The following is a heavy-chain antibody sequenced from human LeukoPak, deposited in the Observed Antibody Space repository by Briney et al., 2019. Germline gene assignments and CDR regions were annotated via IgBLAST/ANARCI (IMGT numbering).Heavy chain of an antibody. CDR1: GFTFSSYW. Sequence: PGGSLRLSCAASGFTFSSYWMSWVRQAPGKGLEWVANIKQDGSEKYYVDSVKGRFTISRDNAKNSLYLQMNSLRAEDTAVYYCARAREAARPFGLPLVAYYFDYWGQGTLVTVSS. J-gene: IGHJ4*02. CDR2: IKQDGSEK. V-gene: IGHV3-7*01. D-gene: IGHD6-6*01. CDR3: ARAREAARPFGLPLVAYYFDY.